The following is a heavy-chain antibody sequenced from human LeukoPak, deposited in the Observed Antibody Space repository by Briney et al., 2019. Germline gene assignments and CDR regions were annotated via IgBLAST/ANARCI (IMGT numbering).Heavy chain of an antibody. D-gene: IGHD6-19*01. V-gene: IGHV4-4*07. CDR2: IYTSGST. Sequence: SETLSLTCTVSGGSISSYYWSWIRQPAGKGLEWIGRIYTSGSTNYNPSLKSRVTMLVETSKNQFSMKLSSVTAADTAVYYCARARAGIAVAGTDAFDIWGQGTMVTVSS. CDR3: ARARAGIAVAGTDAFDI. J-gene: IGHJ3*02. CDR1: GGSISSYY.